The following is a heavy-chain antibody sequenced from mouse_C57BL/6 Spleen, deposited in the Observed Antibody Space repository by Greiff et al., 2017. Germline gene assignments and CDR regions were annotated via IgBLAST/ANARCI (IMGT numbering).Heavy chain of an antibody. CDR3: SRSSSSYSPPYD. CDR1: GFNIKNTY. V-gene: IGHV14-3*01. D-gene: IGHD2-12*01. J-gene: IGHJ2*01. Sequence: EVQLQQSVAELVRPGASVKMSCTASGFNIKNTYMHWVKQRPEQGLEWIGRIDPANGNTKYAPNYQGKATITADTSSNTAYLQLSSLTSEDTAIYCCSRSSSSYSPPYDWDQGTTLTVSS. CDR2: IDPANGNT.